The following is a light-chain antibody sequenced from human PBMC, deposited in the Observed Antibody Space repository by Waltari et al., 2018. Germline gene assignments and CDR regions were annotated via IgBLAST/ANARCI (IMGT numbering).Light chain of an antibody. CDR2: GAS. CDR3: QQYNNLPPYT. V-gene: IGKV3-15*01. J-gene: IGKJ2*01. Sequence: EIVMTQSPATLSVSPGERATLSCRASQSVSSNLAWYQQKPGQAPRLLIYGASTRATGIPARFRGSGSGTEFPLTIRRLQSEDFAVYYCQQYNNLPPYTFGQGTKLEIK. CDR1: QSVSSN.